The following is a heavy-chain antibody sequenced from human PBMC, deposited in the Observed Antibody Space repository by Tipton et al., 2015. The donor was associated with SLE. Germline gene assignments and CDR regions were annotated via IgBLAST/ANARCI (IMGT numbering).Heavy chain of an antibody. CDR1: GGSISRVGYY. Sequence: TLSLTCTVSGGSISRVGYYWTWIRQHPGKALEWIGYIYYSGNTYYNPSLKSRVTISADTSKNEFSLKLSPVTAADTAIYYCASPGGGSGSFDAFDIWGQGIMVTVSS. CDR3: ASPGGGSGSFDAFDI. V-gene: IGHV4-31*03. J-gene: IGHJ3*02. D-gene: IGHD3-10*01. CDR2: IYYSGNT.